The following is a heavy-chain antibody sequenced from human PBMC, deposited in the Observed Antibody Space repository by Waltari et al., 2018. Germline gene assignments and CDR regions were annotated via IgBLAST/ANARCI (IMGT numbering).Heavy chain of an antibody. CDR1: GYTFTGYY. J-gene: IGHJ4*02. D-gene: IGHD5-18*01. CDR2: INPNSGGT. Sequence: QVQLVQSGAEVKKPGASVKVSCKASGYTFTGYYMHWVRQAPGQGLEWMGWINPNSGGTNYAQKFQGRVTMTRDTSISTAYMELSRLRSDDTAVYYCARGYDPDTAMATGYFDYWGQGTLVTVSS. V-gene: IGHV1-2*02. CDR3: ARGYDPDTAMATGYFDY.